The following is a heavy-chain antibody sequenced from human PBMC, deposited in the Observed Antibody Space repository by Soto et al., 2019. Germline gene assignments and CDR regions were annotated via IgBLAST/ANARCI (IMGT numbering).Heavy chain of an antibody. CDR2: IDHSGTI. CDR1: GGSFSDYV. CDR3: ARDKITGLFDY. Sequence: PSETLSLTCAVYGGSFSDYVWSWIRQPPGKGLEWIGKIDHSGTIFWSPSLQSRVTISVDTSKNQFSLKLTSVTAADTAVYYCARDKITGLFDYWGQGTLVTVSS. V-gene: IGHV4-34*01. D-gene: IGHD2-8*02. J-gene: IGHJ4*02.